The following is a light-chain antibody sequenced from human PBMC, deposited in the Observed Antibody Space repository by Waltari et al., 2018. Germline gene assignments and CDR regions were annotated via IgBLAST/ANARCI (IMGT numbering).Light chain of an antibody. J-gene: IGKJ2*01. V-gene: IGKV1-39*01. CDR3: QQSYSLPQGFP. CDR2: DAS. CDR1: HTISSY. Sequence: DIQMAQSPSSLAASVGDRVTITCRASHTISSYLNWYQQKQGNAPKLLIYDASNLQSGVTSRFSSSRCVPDFTHTISSLQSADFATYYCQQSYSLPQGFPFGQATKLEI.